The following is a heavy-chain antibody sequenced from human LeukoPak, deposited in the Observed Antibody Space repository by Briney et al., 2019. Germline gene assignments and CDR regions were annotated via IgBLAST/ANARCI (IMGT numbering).Heavy chain of an antibody. J-gene: IGHJ4*02. D-gene: IGHD6-13*01. CDR3: LKDLYKGDSSSWYYFHY. Sequence: PGGSLRPSCSASGFIISNYAMHWVRQAPGKGLEYLSAISANGGSTYYADSVKGRFTISRDNSRNTLYLQMSSLRAEDTAIYHCLKDLYKGDSSSWYYFHYWGQGTLVTVSS. CDR2: ISANGGST. V-gene: IGHV3-64D*06. CDR1: GFIISNYA.